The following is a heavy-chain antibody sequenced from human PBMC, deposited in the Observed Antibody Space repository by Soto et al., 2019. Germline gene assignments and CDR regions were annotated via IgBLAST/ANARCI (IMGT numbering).Heavy chain of an antibody. J-gene: IGHJ6*04. V-gene: IGHV3-7*01. Sequence: EVQLVESGGGLVQPGGSLRLSCAASGFTFSSYWMSWFRQAPGKGLEWVANIKQDGSEENYVDSVKGRFTISRDNAKNALYLQMNSLRVEDTAVYYCAREIAARLWGKGTSLTVYS. CDR1: GFTFSSYW. CDR3: AREIAARL. D-gene: IGHD6-6*01. CDR2: IKQDGSEE.